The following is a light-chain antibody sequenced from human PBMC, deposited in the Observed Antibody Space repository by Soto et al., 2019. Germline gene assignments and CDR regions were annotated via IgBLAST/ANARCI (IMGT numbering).Light chain of an antibody. J-gene: IGLJ3*02. Sequence: QSALTQPRSVSGSPGQSVTISCTGTSGDVGGYNFVSWYQHHPGKAPTLMIFDVSQRPSGVPDRFSGSKSGNTASLTISGLQADDEAGYYCYSYGGSYTWVFGGGTKLTVL. CDR3: YSYGGSYTWV. CDR2: DVS. V-gene: IGLV2-11*01. CDR1: SGDVGGYNF.